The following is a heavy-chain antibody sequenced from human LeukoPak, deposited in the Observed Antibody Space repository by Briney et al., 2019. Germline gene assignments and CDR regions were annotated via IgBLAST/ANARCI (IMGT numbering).Heavy chain of an antibody. CDR1: GYTLTELS. D-gene: IGHD3-3*01. V-gene: IGHV1-24*01. Sequence: ASVKVSCKVSGYTLTELSMHWVRQAPGKGLEWMGGFDPEDGETTYAQKFQGRVTMTEDTSTDTAYMELSSLRSEDTAVYYCATISDFWSKPHDAFDIWGQGTMVTVSS. CDR3: ATISDFWSKPHDAFDI. J-gene: IGHJ3*02. CDR2: FDPEDGET.